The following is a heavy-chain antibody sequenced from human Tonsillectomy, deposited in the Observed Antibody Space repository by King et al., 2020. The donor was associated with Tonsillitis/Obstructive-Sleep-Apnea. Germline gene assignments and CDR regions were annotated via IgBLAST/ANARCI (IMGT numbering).Heavy chain of an antibody. V-gene: IGHV3-23*04. J-gene: IGHJ4*02. D-gene: IGHD5-12*01. CDR3: ASGYSGYEAGY. CDR2: ISGSGGST. Sequence: VQLVESGGGLVQPGGSLRLSCAASVLTFSSYAMSWVRQAPGKGLEWVSAISGSGGSTNYADSVKGRFTISRDNSMNTLYLQMNSLRAEDTAVYYCASGYSGYEAGYWGQGTLVTVSS. CDR1: VLTFSSYA.